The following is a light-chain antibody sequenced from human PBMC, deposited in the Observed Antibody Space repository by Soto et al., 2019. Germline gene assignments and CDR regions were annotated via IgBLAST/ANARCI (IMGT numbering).Light chain of an antibody. J-gene: IGLJ2*01. CDR2: DVS. Sequence: QSALTQPASVSGSPGQSITISCTGTSSDVGGYNYVSWYQQHPGKAPKLMIYDVSNRPSGVSNRFSGSKSGNTASLTISGLQAEDEADYYCSSYTSSSTLAVVFGGGTKLTVI. CDR3: SSYTSSSTLAVV. V-gene: IGLV2-14*01. CDR1: SSDVGGYNY.